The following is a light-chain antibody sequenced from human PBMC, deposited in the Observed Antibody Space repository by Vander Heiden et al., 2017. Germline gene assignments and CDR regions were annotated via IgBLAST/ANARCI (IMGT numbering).Light chain of an antibody. CDR2: AAS. Sequence: DTQMSPSPSSLSASVRHRVTSTCRASQSISSYLNWYQQKPGKAPKLLIYAASSFQRGVPSRSSCSGSGTDFTLTISRLQPEDFATYYCQQSDSTPITFGQGTRLEIK. CDR3: QQSDSTPIT. V-gene: IGKV1-39*01. J-gene: IGKJ5*01. CDR1: QSISSY.